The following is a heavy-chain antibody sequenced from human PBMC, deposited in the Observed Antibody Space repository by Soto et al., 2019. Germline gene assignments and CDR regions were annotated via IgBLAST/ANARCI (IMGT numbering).Heavy chain of an antibody. Sequence: ASVKVSCKASGYSFTSYGISWVRQAPGQGLEWMGWISTYNGNTNFAQNVQGRVTMTTGTSTYTAYMELRSLTSDDTAVYYCARDFGSDLSAPGAVLDYWGQGSLVTVSS. J-gene: IGHJ4*02. D-gene: IGHD3-3*01. CDR2: ISTYNGNT. V-gene: IGHV1-18*01. CDR1: GYSFTSYG. CDR3: ARDFGSDLSAPGAVLDY.